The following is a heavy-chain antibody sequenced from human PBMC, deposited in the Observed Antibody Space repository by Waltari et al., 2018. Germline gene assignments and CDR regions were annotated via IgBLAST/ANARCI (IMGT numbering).Heavy chain of an antibody. CDR1: GGSISSSNW. Sequence: QVQLQESGPGLVKPSGTLSLTCAVSGGSISSSNWWSWVCQPPGKGLEWSGEIYHSGSTNYNPSLKSRVTISVDKARSQFSLKLSSVTAADTAVYYCARDLGGSDYGDYWGQGTLVTVSS. CDR2: IYHSGST. V-gene: IGHV4-4*02. J-gene: IGHJ4*02. CDR3: ARDLGGSDYGDY. D-gene: IGHD3-10*01.